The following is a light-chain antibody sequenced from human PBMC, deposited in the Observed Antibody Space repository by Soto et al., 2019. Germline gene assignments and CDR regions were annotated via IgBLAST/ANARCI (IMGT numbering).Light chain of an antibody. CDR3: QYYNNWLAT. CDR2: AAS. J-gene: IGKJ4*01. V-gene: IGKV3-15*01. Sequence: DILLTPSPATLSVSPRGRATLSCRASQSISSNLAWYQQKPGQAPRLLIYAASTRATGVSARFSGSGSGTEFTLTISSLQSEDFTIYYCQYYNNWLATFGGGTKVDIK. CDR1: QSISSN.